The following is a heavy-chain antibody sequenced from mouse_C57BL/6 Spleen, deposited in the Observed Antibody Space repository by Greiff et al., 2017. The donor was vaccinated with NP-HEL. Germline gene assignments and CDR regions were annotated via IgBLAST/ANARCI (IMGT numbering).Heavy chain of an antibody. CDR1: GFNIKNNY. V-gene: IGHV14-3*01. CDR3: ARNYGNYVGVDY. Sequence: VQLQQSVAELVRPGASVKLSCTASGFNIKNNYMHWVKQRPEQGLEWIGRIDPANGNTKYAPKFQGKATITADTSSHPAYLQLSSLTSEDTAIYYCARNYGNYVGVDYWGQGTSVTVSS. J-gene: IGHJ4*01. D-gene: IGHD2-1*01. CDR2: IDPANGNT.